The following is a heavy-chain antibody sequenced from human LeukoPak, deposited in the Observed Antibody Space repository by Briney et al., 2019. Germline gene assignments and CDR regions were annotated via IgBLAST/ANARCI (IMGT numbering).Heavy chain of an antibody. CDR1: GFTFSSYE. V-gene: IGHV3-21*01. J-gene: IGHJ4*02. CDR3: ARVHYYDSSGPVDY. CDR2: ISSSSSYI. Sequence: PGGSLRLSCAASGFTFSSYEMNWVRQAPGKGLEWVPSISSSSSYIYYADSVKGRFTISRDNAKNSLYLQMNSLRAEDTAVYYCARVHYYDSSGPVDYWGQGTLVTVSS. D-gene: IGHD3-22*01.